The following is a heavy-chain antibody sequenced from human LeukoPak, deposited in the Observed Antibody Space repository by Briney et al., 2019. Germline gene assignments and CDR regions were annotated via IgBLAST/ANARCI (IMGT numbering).Heavy chain of an antibody. CDR1: GGSISSTSYY. CDR3: ASLTTADAFDI. D-gene: IGHD3-22*01. V-gene: IGHV4-39*07. J-gene: IGHJ3*02. Sequence: SETLSLTCVVSGGSISSTSYYWGWIRQPPGKGLVWIGSIYYSGSTYYSPSLKSRVTISVDTSKKQFSLKLSSVTAADTAVFYCASLTTADAFDIWGQGTMVTVSS. CDR2: IYYSGST.